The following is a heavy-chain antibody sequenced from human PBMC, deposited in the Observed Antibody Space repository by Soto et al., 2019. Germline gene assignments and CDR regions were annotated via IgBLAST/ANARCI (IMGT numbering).Heavy chain of an antibody. J-gene: IGHJ4*02. CDR3: AREVRNCSSTSCYTDY. Sequence: ASVKVSCKASGGTFSSYTISWVRQAPGQGLEWMGRIIPILGIANYAQKFQGRVTITADKSTSTAYMELSSLRSEDTAVYYCAREVRNCSSTSCYTDYWGQGTLVTVSS. V-gene: IGHV1-69*04. CDR1: GGTFSSYT. D-gene: IGHD2-2*01. CDR2: IIPILGIA.